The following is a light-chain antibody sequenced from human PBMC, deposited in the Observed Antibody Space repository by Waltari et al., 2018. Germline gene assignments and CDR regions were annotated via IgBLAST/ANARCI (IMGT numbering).Light chain of an antibody. CDR2: GAS. J-gene: IGKJ1*01. Sequence: ETVMTQSPATLSVSQGERATLSCRTSRTISSNLAWYQQKPGQAPRLLIYGASIRATGVPARFSGSGSGTQFTLTIHSLQSEDVAVYYCQQYNNWPPWTFGQGTKVEIK. V-gene: IGKV3-15*01. CDR1: RTISSN. CDR3: QQYNNWPPWT.